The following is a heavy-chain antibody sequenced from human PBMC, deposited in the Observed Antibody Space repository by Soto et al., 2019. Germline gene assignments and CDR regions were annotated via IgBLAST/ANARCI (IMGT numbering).Heavy chain of an antibody. CDR1: GGTFSSYA. Sequence: SVKVSCKASGGTFSSYAISWVRQAPGQGLEWMGGIIPIFGTANYAQKFQGRVTITADESTSTAYMELSSLRSEDTAVYYCASNGRAAAWSYYYYGMDVWGQGTTVTVSS. J-gene: IGHJ6*02. D-gene: IGHD6-13*01. CDR3: ASNGRAAAWSYYYYGMDV. CDR2: IIPIFGTA. V-gene: IGHV1-69*13.